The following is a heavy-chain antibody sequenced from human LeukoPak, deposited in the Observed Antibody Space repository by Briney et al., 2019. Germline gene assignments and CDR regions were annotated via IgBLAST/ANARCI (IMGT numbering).Heavy chain of an antibody. CDR2: IGGSGDST. Sequence: PGGSLRLSCAASGFTFSSYDMSWVRQAPGKGLEWVSAIGGSGDSTNYADSVKGRFTISRDNSKNMMYLQMTSLRDEDTAVYYCARGHGDSVWDYSEYWGRGTLVTVSS. J-gene: IGHJ4*02. V-gene: IGHV3-23*01. CDR3: ARGHGDSVWDYSEY. D-gene: IGHD4-17*01. CDR1: GFTFSSYD.